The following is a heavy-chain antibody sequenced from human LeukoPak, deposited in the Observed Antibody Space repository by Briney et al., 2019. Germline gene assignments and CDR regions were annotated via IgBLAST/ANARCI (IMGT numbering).Heavy chain of an antibody. D-gene: IGHD3-10*01. Sequence: ASVKVSCKASGGDFSNYAFSWVRQAPGQGLEWMGGVIPIFHTSYYSQKFQGRVTITADESTSTVCMDLSSLRSEDTAVYYCARAGRANYYGSGSPGGNWFDPWGQGTLVTVSS. CDR2: VIPIFHTS. CDR3: ARAGRANYYGSGSPGGNWFDP. CDR1: GGDFSNYA. J-gene: IGHJ5*02. V-gene: IGHV1-69*13.